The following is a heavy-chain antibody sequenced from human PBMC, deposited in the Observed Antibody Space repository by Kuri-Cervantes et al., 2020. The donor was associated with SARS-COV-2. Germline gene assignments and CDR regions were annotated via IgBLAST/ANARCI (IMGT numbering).Heavy chain of an antibody. D-gene: IGHD6-13*01. Sequence: GGSLRLSCAASGFTFSSYWMHWVRQAPGKGLVWISRINSDGSSTSYADSVKGRFTISRDNAKNTLYLQMNSLRAEDTAVYYCAKEGGYSSSWLFFDYWGQGTLVTVSS. V-gene: IGHV3-74*01. CDR3: AKEGGYSSSWLFFDY. J-gene: IGHJ4*02. CDR1: GFTFSSYW. CDR2: INSDGSST.